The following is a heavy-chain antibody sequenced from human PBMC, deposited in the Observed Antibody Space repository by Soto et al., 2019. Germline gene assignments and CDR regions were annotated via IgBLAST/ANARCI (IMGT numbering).Heavy chain of an antibody. CDR3: ARSNFDFWSGYSQGYFDY. CDR1: DGSISSGGYC. J-gene: IGHJ4*02. V-gene: IGHV4-31*03. CDR2: IYYSGSS. D-gene: IGHD3-3*01. Sequence: SETLSLTCTVSDGSISSGGYCWSWIRQHPGKGLEWIGYIYYSGSSYYSPSLKSRVTISVDTSKNQFSLKLRSVTAADTAVYYCARSNFDFWSGYSQGYFDYWGQGTLVTVSS.